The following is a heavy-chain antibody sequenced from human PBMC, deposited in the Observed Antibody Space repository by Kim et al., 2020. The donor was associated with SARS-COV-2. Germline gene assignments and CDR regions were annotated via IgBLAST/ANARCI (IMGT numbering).Heavy chain of an antibody. D-gene: IGHD1-26*01. Sequence: GGSLRLSCAASGFTFSSYGMHWVRQAPGKGLEWVAVISYDGSNKYYADSVKGRFTISRDNSKNTLYLQMNSLRAEDTAVYYCARDLREGELHNYRGAFDIWGQGTMVTVSS. V-gene: IGHV3-33*05. CDR2: ISYDGSNK. CDR3: ARDLREGELHNYRGAFDI. CDR1: GFTFSSYG. J-gene: IGHJ3*02.